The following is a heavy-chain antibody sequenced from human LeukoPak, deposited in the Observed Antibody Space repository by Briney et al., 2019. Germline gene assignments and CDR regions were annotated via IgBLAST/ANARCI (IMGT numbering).Heavy chain of an antibody. J-gene: IGHJ5*02. CDR1: GYTFTGYY. CDR3: ARDFGRGHWDIVLINWFDP. CDR2: INPNSGGT. D-gene: IGHD2-8*01. Sequence: ASVKVSCKASGYTFTGYYMHWVRQAPGQGLEWMGWINPNSGGTNYAQTFQGRVTMTRDTSINTAYMELSRLRSDDTAVYYCARDFGRGHWDIVLINWFDPWGQGTLVTVSS. V-gene: IGHV1-2*02.